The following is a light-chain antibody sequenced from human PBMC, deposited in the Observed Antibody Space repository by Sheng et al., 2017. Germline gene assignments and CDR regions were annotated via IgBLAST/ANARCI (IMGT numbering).Light chain of an antibody. Sequence: DIVMSQSPLSLPVTPGEPASISCRSSQSLLYDNGYNYLDWYLQKPGQSPQLLIYWGSHRASGVPDRFSGSGSVTDFTLKISRVEAEDIGVYYCMQALQTPWTFGQGTKLEI. CDR1: QSLLYDNGYNY. J-gene: IGKJ2*01. CDR2: WGS. CDR3: MQALQTPWT. V-gene: IGKV2-28*01.